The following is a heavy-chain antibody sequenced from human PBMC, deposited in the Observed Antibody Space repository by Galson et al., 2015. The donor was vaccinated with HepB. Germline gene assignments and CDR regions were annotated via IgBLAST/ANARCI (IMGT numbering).Heavy chain of an antibody. CDR2: ISSSSSYI. CDR3: ARGDSGSYYYYMDV. J-gene: IGHJ6*03. Sequence: SLRLSCAASGFTFSSYSMNWVRQAPGKGLEWVSSISSSSSYIYYADSVKGRFTISRDNAKNSLYLQMNSLRAEDTAVYYCARGDSGSYYYYMDVWGKGTTVTVSS. CDR1: GFTFSSYS. D-gene: IGHD1-26*01. V-gene: IGHV3-21*01.